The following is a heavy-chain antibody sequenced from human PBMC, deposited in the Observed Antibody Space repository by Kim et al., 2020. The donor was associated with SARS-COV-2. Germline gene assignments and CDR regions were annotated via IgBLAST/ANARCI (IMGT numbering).Heavy chain of an antibody. Sequence: YADSVKGRFTISRDNAKNSQYLQMNSLRAEDTAVYYCARRGGTNYWYFDLWGRGTLVTVSS. D-gene: IGHD2-8*01. CDR3: ARRGGTNYWYFDL. V-gene: IGHV3-21*01. J-gene: IGHJ2*01.